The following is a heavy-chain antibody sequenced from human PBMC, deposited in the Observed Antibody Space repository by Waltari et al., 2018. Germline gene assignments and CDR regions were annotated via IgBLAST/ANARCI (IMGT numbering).Heavy chain of an antibody. V-gene: IGHV4-59*01. CDR1: GGSTSSYS. CDR3: ASSRQPDDACDI. J-gene: IGHJ3*02. CDR2: IYYSGST. Sequence: QVQLQESGPGLVKPSETLSLTCTVPGGSTSSYSWSWIRQPPGKGLEWIGYIYYSGSTNYNPSLKSRVTISVDTSKNQFSLKLSSVTAADTAVYYCASSRQPDDACDIWGQGTMVTVSS.